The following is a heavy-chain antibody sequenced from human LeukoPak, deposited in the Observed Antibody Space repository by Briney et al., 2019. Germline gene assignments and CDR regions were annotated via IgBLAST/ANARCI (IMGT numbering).Heavy chain of an antibody. D-gene: IGHD6-13*01. CDR2: ISPGSSTI. Sequence: GGSLRLSCAASGFTFSSYNMHWVRQAPGKGLEWVSYISPGSSTIYYADSVKGRFTISRDNAKNSLYLQMNSLRDEDTAVYYCARSKQLDYWGQGTLVTVSS. CDR1: GFTFSSYN. CDR3: ARSKQLDY. V-gene: IGHV3-48*02. J-gene: IGHJ4*02.